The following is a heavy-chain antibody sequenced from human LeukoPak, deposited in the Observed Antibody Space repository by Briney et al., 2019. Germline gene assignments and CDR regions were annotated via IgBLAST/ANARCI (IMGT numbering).Heavy chain of an antibody. V-gene: IGHV4-31*03. CDR3: AGPYSSGWPFDY. CDR1: GGSISSGGYY. Sequence: SQTLSLTCTVSGGSISSGGYYWSWIRQHPGKGLEWIGYIYYRGSTYYNPSLKSRVTISVDTSKNQFSLKLNSVTAADTAVYYCAGPYSSGWPFDYWGQGTLVTVSS. J-gene: IGHJ4*02. D-gene: IGHD6-19*01. CDR2: IYYRGST.